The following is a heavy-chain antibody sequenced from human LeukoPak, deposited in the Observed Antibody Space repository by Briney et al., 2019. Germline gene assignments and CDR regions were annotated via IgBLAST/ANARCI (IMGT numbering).Heavy chain of an antibody. CDR2: ISGSGGST. D-gene: IGHD6-19*01. CDR1: GFTFSSYA. Sequence: PGGSLRLSCAASGFTFSSYAMSWVRQAPGKGLEWVSAISGSGGSTYYADSVKGRFTISRDNSKSTLYPQMNSLRAEDTAVYYCAKASYTGSGPLDYWGQGTLVTVSS. CDR3: AKASYTGSGPLDY. V-gene: IGHV3-23*01. J-gene: IGHJ4*02.